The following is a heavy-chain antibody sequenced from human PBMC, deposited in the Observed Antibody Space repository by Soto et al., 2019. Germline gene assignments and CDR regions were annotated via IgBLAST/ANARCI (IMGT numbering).Heavy chain of an antibody. V-gene: IGHV1-46*01. J-gene: IGHJ6*02. CDR2: INPSGGST. Sequence: ASVQVSCKASGYTFTSYYMHWVRQAPGQGLEWMGIINPSGGSTSYAQKFQGRVTMTRDTSTSTVYMELSSLRSEDTAVYYCARAADIVLMVDARGLGAYAMDVWGQGTTVTVSS. CDR3: ARAADIVLMVDARGLGAYAMDV. D-gene: IGHD2-8*01. CDR1: GYTFTSYY.